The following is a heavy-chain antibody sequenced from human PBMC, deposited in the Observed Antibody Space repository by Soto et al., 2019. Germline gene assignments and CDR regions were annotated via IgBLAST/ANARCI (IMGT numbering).Heavy chain of an antibody. CDR2: LDYSGST. V-gene: IGHV4-59*08. Sequence: SETLSLTCTVSGGSIRSYYWSWIRQPPGKGLEWIANLDYSGSTYYNPSLKSRVTISVDTSKNQFSLKLSSVTAADTAVYYCARGRGYSGYSYYFDYWGQGTLVTVSS. CDR3: ARGRGYSGYSYYFDY. CDR1: GGSIRSYY. J-gene: IGHJ4*02. D-gene: IGHD5-12*01.